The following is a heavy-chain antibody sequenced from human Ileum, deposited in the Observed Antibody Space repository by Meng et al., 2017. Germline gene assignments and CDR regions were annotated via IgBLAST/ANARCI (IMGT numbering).Heavy chain of an antibody. V-gene: IGHV4-34*01. CDR3: ARGGRPRY. D-gene: IGHD3-16*02. Sequence: QVQLQQWGAGLLKPSETLSLTCAVYGGSFPDSYWSWIRQPPGKGLEWIGEINHSGTTNSNPSLKSRVTISVDTSKSQFSLKLSSVTAADTAVYYCARGGRPRYWGQRARVTCAS. J-gene: IGHJ4*02. CDR1: GGSFPDSY. CDR2: INHSGTT.